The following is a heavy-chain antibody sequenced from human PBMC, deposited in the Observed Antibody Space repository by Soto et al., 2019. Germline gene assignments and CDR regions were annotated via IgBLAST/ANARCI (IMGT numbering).Heavy chain of an antibody. Sequence: SETLSLTCTVSGGSISSYYWSWIRQPPGKGLEWIGYIYSNGSTNYSPSLKSRVTISVDTSKNQFSLRLSSVTAADTAVYYCARGAVWYIEYFYYYMDVWGKGTTVTVSS. D-gene: IGHD1-1*01. V-gene: IGHV4-59*08. CDR1: GGSISSYY. J-gene: IGHJ6*03. CDR2: IYSNGST. CDR3: ARGAVWYIEYFYYYMDV.